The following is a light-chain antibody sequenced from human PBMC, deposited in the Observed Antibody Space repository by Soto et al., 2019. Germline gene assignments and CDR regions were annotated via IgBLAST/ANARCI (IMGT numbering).Light chain of an antibody. CDR3: QQCATSPLT. CDR1: QSVTNNY. Sequence: EIVLTQSPGTLSLSPGERGTLSCRASQSVTNNYVAWYQQKPGQAPRLLIHDASSRATGIPDRFSGSVSGTDFTLTIDRLEPEDFAVYFCQQCATSPLTFGQGTRVDIK. V-gene: IGKV3-20*01. J-gene: IGKJ1*01. CDR2: DAS.